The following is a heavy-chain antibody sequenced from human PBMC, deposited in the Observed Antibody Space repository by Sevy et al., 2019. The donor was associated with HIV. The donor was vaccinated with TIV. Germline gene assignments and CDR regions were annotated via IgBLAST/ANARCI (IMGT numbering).Heavy chain of an antibody. V-gene: IGHV3-7*01. CDR2: IRQDGNVI. Sequence: GGSLRLSCVASGFTFDNYWMQWVRQAPGKGLEWVANIRQDGNVIYYADSVKGRFTISRDNAKESLYLQMSNLRVEDTAIYYCARRYFDLWGQGILVTVSS. J-gene: IGHJ4*02. CDR1: GFTFDNYW. CDR3: ARRYFDL.